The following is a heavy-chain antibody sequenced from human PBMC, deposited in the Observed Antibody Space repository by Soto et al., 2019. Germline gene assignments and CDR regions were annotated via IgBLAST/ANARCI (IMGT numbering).Heavy chain of an antibody. V-gene: IGHV3-33*01. D-gene: IGHD6-13*01. Sequence: QVQLVESGGGVVQPGRSLRLSCAASGFTFSSYDMHWVRQAPGKGLEWVAVIWYDGSNKYYADSVKGRFTISRDNSKNTLYMQMNSLRAEDTAVYYCARDKGIAAAGKKGGMDVWGQGTTVTVSS. CDR1: GFTFSSYD. CDR3: ARDKGIAAAGKKGGMDV. J-gene: IGHJ6*02. CDR2: IWYDGSNK.